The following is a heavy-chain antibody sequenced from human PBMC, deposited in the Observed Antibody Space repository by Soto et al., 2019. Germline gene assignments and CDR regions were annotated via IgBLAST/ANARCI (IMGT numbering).Heavy chain of an antibody. D-gene: IGHD3-10*01. CDR1: GGSISSYY. V-gene: IGHV4-59*01. CDR3: ARRGYGPGFPYYYGMDV. Sequence: SETLSLTCTVSGGSISSYYWSWIRQPPGKGLEWIGYIYYSGSTNYNPSLKSRVTMSVDTPKNQFSLKLSSVTAADTAVYYCARRGYGPGFPYYYGMDVWGQGTTVTV. CDR2: IYYSGST. J-gene: IGHJ6*02.